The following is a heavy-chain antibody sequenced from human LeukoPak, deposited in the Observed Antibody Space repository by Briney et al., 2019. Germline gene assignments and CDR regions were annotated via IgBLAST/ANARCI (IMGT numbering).Heavy chain of an antibody. Sequence: PGGSLRLSCAASGFTFSAYVMTWVRQAPGKGLEWVSAISGSGGSTYYADSVKGRFTISRDNSKNTLYLQMNSLRAEDTAVYYCAKDPAYSSSWYVGDWGQGTLVTVSS. CDR1: GFTFSAYV. CDR2: ISGSGGST. J-gene: IGHJ4*02. V-gene: IGHV3-23*01. CDR3: AKDPAYSSSWYVGD. D-gene: IGHD6-13*01.